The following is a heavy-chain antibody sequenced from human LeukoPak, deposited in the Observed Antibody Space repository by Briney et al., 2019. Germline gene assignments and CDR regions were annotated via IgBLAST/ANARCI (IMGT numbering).Heavy chain of an antibody. CDR3: ARGGYYGSGNDFRFDP. D-gene: IGHD3-10*01. V-gene: IGHV4-39*07. J-gene: IGHJ5*02. CDR1: GASISSTSHY. CDR2: IYYTGST. Sequence: SETLSLTCTVSGASISSTSHYWGWIRQPPGKGLEWVGSIYYTGSTYQNPSLKSRVTVSLDMSKNQFSLELSSVTAADTAIYYCARGGYYGSGNDFRFDPWGQGTLVTVSS.